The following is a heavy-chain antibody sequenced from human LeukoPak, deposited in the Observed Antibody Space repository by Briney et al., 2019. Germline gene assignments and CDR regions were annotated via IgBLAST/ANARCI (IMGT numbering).Heavy chain of an antibody. D-gene: IGHD6-19*01. V-gene: IGHV3-30*18. Sequence: GGSLRLSCAASGFTFSSYGMHWVRQAPGKGLEWVAVISYDGSNKYYADSVKGRFTISRDNSENTQYLQMNSLRAEDTAVYYCAKDMFRYSSGDAFDIWGQGTMVTVSS. CDR2: ISYDGSNK. CDR3: AKDMFRYSSGDAFDI. CDR1: GFTFSSYG. J-gene: IGHJ3*02.